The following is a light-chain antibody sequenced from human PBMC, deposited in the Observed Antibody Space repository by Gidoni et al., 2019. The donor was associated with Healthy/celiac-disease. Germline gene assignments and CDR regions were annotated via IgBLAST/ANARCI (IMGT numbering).Light chain of an antibody. CDR3: CSYAGSYTYV. V-gene: IGLV2-11*01. CDR2: DVS. Sequence: QSALTQPRSVSGPPAQSVTISCTGTSSDVGGYNYVSWYQQHPGKAPKHMIYDVSKRPSGVPDRFSGSKSGNTASLTISGLQAEDEADYYCCSYAGSYTYVFGTGTKVTVL. J-gene: IGLJ1*01. CDR1: SSDVGGYNY.